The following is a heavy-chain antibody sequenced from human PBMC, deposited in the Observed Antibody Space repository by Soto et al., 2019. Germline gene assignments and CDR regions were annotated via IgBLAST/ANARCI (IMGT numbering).Heavy chain of an antibody. CDR1: GGSFSAYY. Sequence: SETLSLTCAVDGGSFSAYYWSWIRQPPGKGLEWIGEINHSGNTNYNPSLKSRVTISVDTSKNQFSPKLSSVTAADTAVYYCAKLHCITSNGAPLAPWGKGTLVTVSS. CDR2: INHSGNT. V-gene: IGHV4-34*01. D-gene: IGHD1-20*01. J-gene: IGHJ5*02. CDR3: AKLHCITSNGAPLAP.